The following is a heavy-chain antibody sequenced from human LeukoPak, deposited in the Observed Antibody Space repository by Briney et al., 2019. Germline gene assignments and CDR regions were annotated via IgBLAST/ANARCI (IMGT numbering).Heavy chain of an antibody. CDR1: GFTFSNYV. D-gene: IGHD4-23*01. V-gene: IGHV3-23*01. CDR3: ARKSPQEPTVGPYWYLGL. CDR2: ISGIGDNT. Sequence: GGSLRLSCAASGFTFSNYVMSWVRQAPGKGLEWVSSISGIGDNTYYAASVKGRFTIFRDNSENTMYLQMNSLRAEDTAVYYCARKSPQEPTVGPYWYLGLWGRGTLVTVSS. J-gene: IGHJ2*01.